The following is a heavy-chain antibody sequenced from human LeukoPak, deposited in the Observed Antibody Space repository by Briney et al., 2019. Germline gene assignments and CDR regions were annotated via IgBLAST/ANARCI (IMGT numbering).Heavy chain of an antibody. CDR3: GRDQGGSIGWYGDY. V-gene: IGHV3-30*04. J-gene: IGHJ4*02. CDR1: GFTFSSYA. CDR2: ISNDGTNK. D-gene: IGHD6-19*01. Sequence: SGGSLRLSCAAPGFTFSSYAMDWVRQAPGKGLEWVAFISNDGTNKYYEDSVKGRFTISRDNSKNTLYLQMNSLRAEDTAVYYCGRDQGGSIGWYGDYWGQGTLVTVSS.